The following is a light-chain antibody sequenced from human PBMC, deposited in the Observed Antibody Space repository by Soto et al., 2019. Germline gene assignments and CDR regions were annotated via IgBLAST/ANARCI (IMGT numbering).Light chain of an antibody. J-gene: IGKJ4*01. CDR3: QQSYSTPQT. V-gene: IGKV1-39*01. CDR2: VAS. CDR1: QSISSY. Sequence: DIQMTQSPSSLSASVGDRVTITCRASQSISSYLSWYQQKPGKAPKLLINVASTLQSGVPSRFSGSGSGTDFTLAISSLQPEDFATYYCQQSYSTPQTFGGGTRVEIK.